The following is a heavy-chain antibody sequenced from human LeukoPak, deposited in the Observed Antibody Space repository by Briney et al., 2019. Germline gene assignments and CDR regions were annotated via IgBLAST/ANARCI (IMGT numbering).Heavy chain of an antibody. Sequence: SGTLSLTCTVSGGSISRGGYYWSWIRQHPGKGLEWRGYIYYSGSTYFDPSLKSRVTISVDTSKNEFSLKLSSVTEADTAVYYCARADMCSNTSCRGGNWCDPWGQGTLVTVSS. CDR1: GGSISRGGYY. V-gene: IGHV4-31*03. D-gene: IGHD2-2*01. J-gene: IGHJ5*02. CDR3: ARADMCSNTSCRGGNWCDP. CDR2: IYYSGST.